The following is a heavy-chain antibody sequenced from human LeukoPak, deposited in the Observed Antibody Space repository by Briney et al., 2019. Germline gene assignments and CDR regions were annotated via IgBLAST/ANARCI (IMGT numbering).Heavy chain of an antibody. CDR2: IIPIFGTA. CDR3: ARGRRVVVVPAAAQSIPAYYYYMDV. D-gene: IGHD2-2*01. J-gene: IGHJ6*03. Sequence: GASVKVSCKASGYTFTSYAISWVRQAPGQGLEWMGGIIPIFGTANYAQKFQGRVTITADESTSTAYMELSSLRSEDTAVYYCARGRRVVVVPAAAQSIPAYYYYMDVWGKGTTVTVSS. CDR1: GYTFTSYA. V-gene: IGHV1-69*13.